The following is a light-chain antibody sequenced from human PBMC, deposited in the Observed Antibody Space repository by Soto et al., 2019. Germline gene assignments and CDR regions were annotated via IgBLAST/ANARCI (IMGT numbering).Light chain of an antibody. Sequence: EIVLTQSPSTLSLSPGSRANLSCRASQSVSSNFLDWYQQKHGQAPRLLISGASNRATGIPERLSGSGYGTDLTITISSIQSEDVEIYYCQKYNSGLITFGQGTRLEIK. CDR1: QSVSSNF. J-gene: IGKJ5*01. CDR3: QKYNSGLIT. V-gene: IGKV3-20*01. CDR2: GAS.